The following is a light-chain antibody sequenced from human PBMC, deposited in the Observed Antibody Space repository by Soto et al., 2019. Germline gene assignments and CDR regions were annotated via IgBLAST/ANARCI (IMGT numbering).Light chain of an antibody. CDR1: QSVSSSS. Sequence: TVLTQSPGTLSLSPGERATLSCRASQSVSSSSLAWFQHKPGQAPRLLIYDASSRATGIPDRFSGGGSGTDFTRTISRLEPEDFAVYYCQQYDKSPPISFGQGTRLEIK. V-gene: IGKV3-20*01. J-gene: IGKJ5*01. CDR2: DAS. CDR3: QQYDKSPPIS.